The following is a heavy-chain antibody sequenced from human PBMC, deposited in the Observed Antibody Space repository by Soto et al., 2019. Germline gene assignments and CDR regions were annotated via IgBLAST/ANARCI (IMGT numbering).Heavy chain of an antibody. V-gene: IGHV3-30-3*01. CDR2: ISSNGGNV. D-gene: IGHD3-22*01. J-gene: IGHJ5*02. CDR3: ARDRSFGTSGYYSWDL. CDR1: GFIFTNYA. Sequence: QVQLVESGGGVAHPGKSLRLSCAASGFIFTNYAMHWVRQAPGRGLEWVAVISSNGGNVDSADSVKGRFTISKDNSKNTVFLRMDSLRPEDSAIYYCARDRSFGTSGYYSWDLWGQGTLVTVSS.